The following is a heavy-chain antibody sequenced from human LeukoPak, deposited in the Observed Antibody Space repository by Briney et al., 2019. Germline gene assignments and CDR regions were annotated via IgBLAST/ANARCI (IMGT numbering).Heavy chain of an antibody. CDR2: ISSSGSTI. D-gene: IGHD6-13*01. Sequence: LSLTCAVYGGSFSDYYMSWIRQAPGKGLEWVSYISSSGSTIYYADSVKGRFTISRDNAKNSLYLQMNSLRAEDTAVYYCARVIAAALGGFDYWGQGTLVTVSS. J-gene: IGHJ4*02. CDR1: GGSFSDYY. V-gene: IGHV3-11*04. CDR3: ARVIAAALGGFDY.